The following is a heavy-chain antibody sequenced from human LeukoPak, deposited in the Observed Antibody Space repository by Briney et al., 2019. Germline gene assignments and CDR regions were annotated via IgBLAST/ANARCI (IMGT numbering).Heavy chain of an antibody. Sequence: GASVKVSCKASGYTFTNYGINWVRQAPGQGLEWMGGISAYNGNTNYPQKLQGRVTMTTDTSTSTVYMELRSLRSDDTAVYYCARGDGYNRDNWFDPWGQGTLVTVPS. D-gene: IGHD5-24*01. CDR3: ARGDGYNRDNWFDP. V-gene: IGHV1-18*01. J-gene: IGHJ5*02. CDR2: ISAYNGNT. CDR1: GYTFTNYG.